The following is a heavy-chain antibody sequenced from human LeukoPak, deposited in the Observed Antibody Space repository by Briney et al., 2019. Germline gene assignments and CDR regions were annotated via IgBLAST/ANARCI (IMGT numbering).Heavy chain of an antibody. V-gene: IGHV3-7*01. CDR1: GFTFSSYW. CDR2: IKQDGGEK. J-gene: IGHJ4*02. D-gene: IGHD2-15*01. Sequence: GGSLRLSCAASGFTFSSYWMNWVRQAPGKGLEWVANIKQDGGEKYYVDSVKGRFTISRDNAKNSLYLQMNSLRAEDTAVYYCARDWGYCSGGNCYSVFDYWGQGTLVTVSS. CDR3: ARDWGYCSGGNCYSVFDY.